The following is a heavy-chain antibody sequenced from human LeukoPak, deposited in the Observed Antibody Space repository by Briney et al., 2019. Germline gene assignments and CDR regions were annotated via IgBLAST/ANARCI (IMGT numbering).Heavy chain of an antibody. V-gene: IGHV1-24*01. J-gene: IGHJ4*02. Sequence: GASVKVSCKASGYTFTGYYMHWVRQAPGKGLEWMGGFDPEDGETIYAQKFQGRVTMTEDTSTDTAYIELSSLRSEDTAVYYCATEILTGYYSFDYWGQGTLVTVSS. D-gene: IGHD3-9*01. CDR3: ATEILTGYYSFDY. CDR1: GYTFTGYY. CDR2: FDPEDGET.